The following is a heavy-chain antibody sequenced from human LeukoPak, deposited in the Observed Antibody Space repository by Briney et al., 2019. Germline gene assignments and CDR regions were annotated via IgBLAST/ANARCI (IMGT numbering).Heavy chain of an antibody. CDR3: TRERSTVTFDY. Sequence: SETLSLTCTVSGASISPHYWTWIRQAPGRGLEWIGYVYYNGLTSYNASLRSRLILSVDMARNQVSLKLTSVTAADTAVYYCTRERSTVTFDYWGQGTLVTVSS. V-gene: IGHV4-59*11. CDR1: GASISPHY. CDR2: VYYNGLT. J-gene: IGHJ4*02. D-gene: IGHD4-17*01.